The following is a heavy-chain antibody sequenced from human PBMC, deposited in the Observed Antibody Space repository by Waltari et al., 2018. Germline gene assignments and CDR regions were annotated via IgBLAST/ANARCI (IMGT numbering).Heavy chain of an antibody. D-gene: IGHD3-3*01. CDR2: INHSGST. Sequence: QVQLQQWGAGLLKPSETLSLTCAVYGGSFSGYYWSGIRQPPGKGLEWSGEINHSGSTNYTPARKSRVTIAVDTSKTQFSLKLSSVTAADTAVYYCARVGSFWSGPDYWGQGTLVTVSS. CDR1: GGSFSGYY. V-gene: IGHV4-34*01. J-gene: IGHJ4*02. CDR3: ARVGSFWSGPDY.